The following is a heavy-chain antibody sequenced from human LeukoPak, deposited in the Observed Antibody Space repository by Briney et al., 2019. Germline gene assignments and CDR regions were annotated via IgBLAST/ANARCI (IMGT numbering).Heavy chain of an antibody. CDR3: ARRSSRDYYDILTGFPGAFDY. V-gene: IGHV1-69*13. J-gene: IGHJ4*02. Sequence: GASVKVSCKASGGTFSSYAISWVRQAPGQGLEWTGGIIPIFGTANYAQKFQGRVTITADESTSTAYMELSSLRSEDTAVYYCARRSSRDYYDILTGFPGAFDYWGQGTLVTVSS. D-gene: IGHD3-9*01. CDR2: IIPIFGTA. CDR1: GGTFSSYA.